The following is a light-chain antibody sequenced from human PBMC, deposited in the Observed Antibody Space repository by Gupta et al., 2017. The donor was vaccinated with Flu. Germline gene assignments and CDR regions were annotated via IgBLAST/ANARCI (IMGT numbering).Light chain of an antibody. Sequence: ERATLSCRASQSVSSNLAWYQQKPGQAPRLLIYGASTRATGIPARFSGSGSGTKFTLTISSLQSEDFAVYYCQQYNNWPPRTFGQGTKVEIK. CDR1: QSVSSN. J-gene: IGKJ1*01. CDR3: QQYNNWPPRT. V-gene: IGKV3-15*01. CDR2: GAS.